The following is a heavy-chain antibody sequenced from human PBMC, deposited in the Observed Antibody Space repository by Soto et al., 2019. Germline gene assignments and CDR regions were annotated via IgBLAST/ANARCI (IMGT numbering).Heavy chain of an antibody. V-gene: IGHV4-30-4*01. CDR2: IYYSGST. D-gene: IGHD1-26*01. CDR1: GGSINSGDYY. Sequence: TLSLTCIVSGGSINSGDYYRSWIRQPPGKGLEWIGYIYYSGSTYYNPSLKSRVTISIDTSKNHFSLKLSSVTAADTAVYYCARDRSPGGSYSSYFDYWGQGTLVTVSS. CDR3: ARDRSPGGSYSSYFDY. J-gene: IGHJ4*02.